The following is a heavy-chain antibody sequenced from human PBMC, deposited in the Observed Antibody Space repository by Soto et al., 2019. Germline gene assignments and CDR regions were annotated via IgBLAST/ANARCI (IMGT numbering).Heavy chain of an antibody. J-gene: IGHJ6*02. CDR1: GGSISSGGYS. Sequence: QLQLQESGSGLVKPSQTLSLTCAVSGGSISSGGYSWSWIRQPPGKGLEWIGYIDHSGSTHYNPSLKTRVTISVDRSKNQFSLKLSSVTAADTAVYYCARGAPYCSSTSCYTLEYYYGMDVWGQGTTVTVSS. D-gene: IGHD2-2*02. CDR2: IDHSGST. V-gene: IGHV4-30-2*01. CDR3: ARGAPYCSSTSCYTLEYYYGMDV.